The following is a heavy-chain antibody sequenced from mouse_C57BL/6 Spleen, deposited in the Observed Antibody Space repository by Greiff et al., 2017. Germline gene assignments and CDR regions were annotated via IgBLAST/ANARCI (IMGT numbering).Heavy chain of an antibody. J-gene: IGHJ3*01. Sequence: EVQLQQSGPELVKPGASVKISCKASGYTFPDYYMNWVKQSHGKSLEWIGDINPNNGGTSYNQKFKGKATLTVDKSSSTAYMELRSLTSEDSAVDYCARDDYDVGGAWFAYWGKGTLVTGSA. CDR2: INPNNGGT. CDR3: ARDDYDVGGAWFAY. V-gene: IGHV1-26*01. CDR1: GYTFPDYY. D-gene: IGHD2-4*01.